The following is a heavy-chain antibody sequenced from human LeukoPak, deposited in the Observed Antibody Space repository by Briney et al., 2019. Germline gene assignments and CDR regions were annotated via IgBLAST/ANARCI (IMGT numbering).Heavy chain of an antibody. Sequence: PGRSLRLSCEASGFTFSSYGMHWVRQAPGKGLEWVAVISYDGSNKYYADSVKGRFTISRDNSKNTLYLQMNSLRAEDTAVYYCAKDGRGTIWGQGTMVTVSS. CDR3: AKDGRGTI. J-gene: IGHJ3*02. D-gene: IGHD1-1*01. CDR1: GFTFSSYG. V-gene: IGHV3-30*18. CDR2: ISYDGSNK.